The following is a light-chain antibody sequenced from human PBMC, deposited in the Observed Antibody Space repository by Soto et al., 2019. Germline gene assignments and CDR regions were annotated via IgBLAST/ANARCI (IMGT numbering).Light chain of an antibody. CDR1: QSIRRS. V-gene: IGKV1-39*01. Sequence: DIQMTQSPSSLSASVADRVTITCLSSQSIRRSLNWYQQKPGKAPNLLIYAASSLQTGVPSRFTGSGSGTDFTLTISNLQPEDFAVYYCQQTYSSPRTLGQGTKVDIK. CDR3: QQTYSSPRT. CDR2: AAS. J-gene: IGKJ1*01.